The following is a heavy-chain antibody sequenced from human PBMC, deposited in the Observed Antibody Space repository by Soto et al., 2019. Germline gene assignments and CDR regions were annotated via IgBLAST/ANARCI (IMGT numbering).Heavy chain of an antibody. CDR3: AKGSQYDIVTAQHAFDY. CDR1: GFTFSSYG. V-gene: IGHV3-33*06. D-gene: IGHD3-9*01. Sequence: GGSLRLSCAASGFTFSSYGMHWVRQAPGKGLEWVAVIWYDGSNKYYADSVKGRFTISRDNSKNTLYLQMNSLRGEDTAVYYCAKGSQYDIVTAQHAFDYWAQGTLVTVSS. CDR2: IWYDGSNK. J-gene: IGHJ4*02.